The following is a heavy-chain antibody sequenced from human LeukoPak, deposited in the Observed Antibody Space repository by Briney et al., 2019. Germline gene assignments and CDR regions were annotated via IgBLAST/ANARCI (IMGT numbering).Heavy chain of an antibody. Sequence: SVKVSCKASGGTFSSYAISWVRQAPGQGLEWMGAIIPIFGTANYAQKFQGRVTITADESTSTAYMELSSLRSEDTAVYYCATPRRGYSYGLNYWGQGTLVTVSS. CDR2: IIPIFGTA. J-gene: IGHJ4*02. D-gene: IGHD5-18*01. CDR3: ATPRRGYSYGLNY. CDR1: GGTFSSYA. V-gene: IGHV1-69*13.